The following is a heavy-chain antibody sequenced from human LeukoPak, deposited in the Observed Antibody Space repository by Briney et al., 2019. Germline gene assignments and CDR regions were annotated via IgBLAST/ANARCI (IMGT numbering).Heavy chain of an antibody. CDR1: GGSISSSSYY. D-gene: IGHD1-26*01. Sequence: SETLSLTCTVSGGSISSSSYYWGWIRQPPGKGLEWIGSIYYSGSTYYNPSLKSRVTISVDTSKNQFSLKLSSVTAADTAVYYCARVQRWGLLSAAYYFDYWGQGTLVTVSS. J-gene: IGHJ4*02. CDR2: IYYSGST. V-gene: IGHV4-39*01. CDR3: ARVQRWGLLSAAYYFDY.